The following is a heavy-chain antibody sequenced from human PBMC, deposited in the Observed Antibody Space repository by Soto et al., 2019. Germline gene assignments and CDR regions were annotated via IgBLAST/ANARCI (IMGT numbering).Heavy chain of an antibody. CDR2: IYYSGST. CDR1: GGSISSYY. J-gene: IGHJ3*02. CDR3: ARGVGYCSGGSCYSLDAFDI. Sequence: SETLSLTCTVSGGSISSYYWSWIRQPPGKGLEWIGYIYYSGSTYYNPSLKSRVTISVDTSKNQFSLKLSSVTAADTAVYYCARGVGYCSGGSCYSLDAFDIWGQGTMVTVSS. V-gene: IGHV4-59*06. D-gene: IGHD2-15*01.